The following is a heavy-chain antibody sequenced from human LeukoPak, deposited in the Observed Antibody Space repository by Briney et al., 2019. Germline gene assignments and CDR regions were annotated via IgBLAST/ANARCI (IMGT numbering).Heavy chain of an antibody. CDR1: GFTFSIYG. CDR2: ISPNSGTV. CDR3: VRRDGDY. V-gene: IGHV3-48*02. Sequence: GGSLRLSCAASGFTFSIYGMHWVRQAPGKGLEWVSLISPNSGTVSYADSVKGRFTISRDNAKNSMYLQMSSLRDDDTAVYYCVRRDGDYWGQGTRVTVSS. J-gene: IGHJ4*02. D-gene: IGHD6-6*01.